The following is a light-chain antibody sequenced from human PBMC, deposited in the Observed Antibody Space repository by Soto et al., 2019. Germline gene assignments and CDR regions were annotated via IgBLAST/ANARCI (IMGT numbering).Light chain of an antibody. CDR3: QQYNTYQWT. J-gene: IGKJ1*01. CDR2: KAS. CDR1: QSINNW. Sequence: DIQMTQSPSTLSASVGDRVTITCRASQSINNWLAWYQQKPGKAPKLLIYKASSLESGVPSKFSGSGSATEFTLTISSLQPDDFATYYCQQYNTYQWTFGQGTKVKSN. V-gene: IGKV1-5*03.